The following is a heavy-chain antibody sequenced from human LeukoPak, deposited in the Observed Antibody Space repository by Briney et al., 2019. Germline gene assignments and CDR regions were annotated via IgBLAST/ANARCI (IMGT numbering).Heavy chain of an antibody. D-gene: IGHD1/OR15-1a*01. Sequence: GGSLRLSCAASGFTFDDYAMHWVRQVPGKGLEWVSGISWNSGSVGHADSVKGRFTISRDSAKKSLYLEMNSLRAEDTAIYYCAKGTKPVMTIPDYWGQGILVTVSS. CDR2: ISWNSGSV. J-gene: IGHJ4*02. CDR3: AKGTKPVMTIPDY. V-gene: IGHV3-9*01. CDR1: GFTFDDYA.